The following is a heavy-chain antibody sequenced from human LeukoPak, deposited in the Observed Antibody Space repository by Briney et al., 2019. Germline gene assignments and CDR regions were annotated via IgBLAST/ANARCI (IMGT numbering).Heavy chain of an antibody. J-gene: IGHJ5*02. Sequence: GGSLRLSCAASGFTFSRYSMNWVRQAPGKGLEWVSYISGSGDTIYSADSVKGRFTISRDNAKNSLYLQMNSLRAEDTAVYYCARVGSSTSPFDPWGQGTLVTVSS. D-gene: IGHD2-2*01. CDR1: GFTFSRYS. V-gene: IGHV3-48*04. CDR2: ISGSGDTI. CDR3: ARVGSSTSPFDP.